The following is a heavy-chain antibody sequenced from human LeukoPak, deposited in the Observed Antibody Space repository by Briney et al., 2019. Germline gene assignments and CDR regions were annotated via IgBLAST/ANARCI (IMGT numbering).Heavy chain of an antibody. J-gene: IGHJ4*02. CDR1: GGSISRYY. CDR3: ARGWQVMSY. Sequence: SETLSLTCTVSGGSISRYYWSWIRQPPGKGLEWIGYIYYSGSTNYSPSLKSRVTISVDTSKNQLSLKLSSVTAADTAVYYCARGWQVMSYWGQGTLVTVSS. D-gene: IGHD5-24*01. CDR2: IYYSGST. V-gene: IGHV4-59*01.